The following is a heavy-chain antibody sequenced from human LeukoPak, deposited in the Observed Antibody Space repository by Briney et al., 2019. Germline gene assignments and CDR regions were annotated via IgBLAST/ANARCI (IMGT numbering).Heavy chain of an antibody. V-gene: IGHV4-31*03. J-gene: IGHJ4*02. Sequence: SETLSLTCTVSGGSISSGGYYWSWIRQHPGRGLEWIGYIYYSGSTYYNPSLKSRVTISVDTSKNQFSLKLSSVTAADTAVYYCARVSQGSLDYWGQGTLVTVSS. CDR1: GGSISSGGYY. CDR2: IYYSGST. CDR3: ARVSQGSLDY.